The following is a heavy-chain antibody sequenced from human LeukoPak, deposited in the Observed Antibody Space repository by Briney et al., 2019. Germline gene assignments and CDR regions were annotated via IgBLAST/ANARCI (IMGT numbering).Heavy chain of an antibody. CDR1: GGSFSSGSYY. CDR2: IYYSGST. V-gene: IGHV4-61*01. CDR3: ARLFHPALSGNYPFDY. Sequence: PSETLSLTCTVSGGSFSSGSYYWSWIRQPPGKGLEWIGYIYYSGSTSYNPSLKSRVTISVDTSKNQFSLKLNSVTAADTAMYYCARLFHPALSGNYPFDYWGQGTLVTVSS. J-gene: IGHJ4*02. D-gene: IGHD1-26*01.